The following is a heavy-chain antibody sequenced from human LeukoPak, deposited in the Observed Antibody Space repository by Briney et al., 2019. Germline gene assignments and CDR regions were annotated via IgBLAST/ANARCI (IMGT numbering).Heavy chain of an antibody. Sequence: GGSLRLSCAASGFTFSTYSMNWVRQAPGKGLEWVSSISSSSTYIYYADSVKGRFTISRDNSKNTLYLQMNSLRAEDTAVYYCARRGGGYYGSGSHYYRGYYYYYMDVWGKGTTVTISS. CDR2: ISSSSTYI. CDR3: ARRGGGYYGSGSHYYRGYYYYYMDV. V-gene: IGHV3-21*04. D-gene: IGHD3-10*01. CDR1: GFTFSTYS. J-gene: IGHJ6*03.